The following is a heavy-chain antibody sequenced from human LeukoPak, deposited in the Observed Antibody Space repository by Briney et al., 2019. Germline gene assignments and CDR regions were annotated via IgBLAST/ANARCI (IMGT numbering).Heavy chain of an antibody. CDR3: ARVVGYSYGYWFDP. D-gene: IGHD5-18*01. Sequence: ASVKVSCKASGYTFASYGICWVRQAPGQGLEWMGWISAYNGNTNYAQKLQGRVTMTTDTSTSTAYMELRSLRSDDTAVYYCARVVGYSYGYWFDPWGQGTLVTVSS. V-gene: IGHV1-18*01. CDR2: ISAYNGNT. J-gene: IGHJ5*02. CDR1: GYTFASYG.